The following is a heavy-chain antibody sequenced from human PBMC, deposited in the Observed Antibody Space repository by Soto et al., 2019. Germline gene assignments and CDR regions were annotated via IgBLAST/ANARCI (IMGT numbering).Heavy chain of an antibody. CDR3: AGPCADCSGGGPGHWFDP. Sequence: QVHLVESGGGLVNPGGSLRLSCAASGFTFSDYSMSWMRQAPGKGLEWVSYISSSGSNIYYADSVKGRFTISRDTADNSVYLQLNSMRAEGTAVYYCAGPCADCSGGGPGHWFDPWGQGVLVTVSS. V-gene: IGHV3-11*01. J-gene: IGHJ5*02. D-gene: IGHD2-15*01. CDR2: ISSSGSNI. CDR1: GFTFSDYS.